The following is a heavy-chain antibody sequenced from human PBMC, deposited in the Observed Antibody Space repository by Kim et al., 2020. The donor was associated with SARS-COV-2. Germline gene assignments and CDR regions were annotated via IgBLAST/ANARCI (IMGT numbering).Heavy chain of an antibody. CDR2: IIPIFGTA. J-gene: IGHJ4*02. V-gene: IGHV1-69*13. Sequence: SVKVSCKASGGTFSSYAISWVRQAPGQGLEWMGGIIPIFGTANYAQKFQGRVTITADESTSTAYMELSSLRSEDTAVYYCARDPDYYDSSGYYYVDYWGQGTLVTVSS. CDR3: ARDPDYYDSSGYYYVDY. D-gene: IGHD3-22*01. CDR1: GGTFSSYA.